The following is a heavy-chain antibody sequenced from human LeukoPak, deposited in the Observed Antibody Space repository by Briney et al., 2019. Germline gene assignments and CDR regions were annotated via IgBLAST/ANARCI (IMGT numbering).Heavy chain of an antibody. V-gene: IGHV4-38-2*02. D-gene: IGHD1-26*01. J-gene: IGHJ4*02. CDR2: IYHSGST. Sequence: SETLSLTCAVSRYSISTGYYWGWIRQTPEKGLACTGSIYHSGSTYYNPSPQSRAPISVDTTKYHFSLELRHVTAADTAVYYCEREVVGDISGTFADNWGQGTLVTVSS. CDR3: EREVVGDISGTFADN. CDR1: RYSISTGYY.